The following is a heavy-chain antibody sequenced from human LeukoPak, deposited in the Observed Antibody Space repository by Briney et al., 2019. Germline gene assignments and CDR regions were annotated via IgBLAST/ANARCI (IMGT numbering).Heavy chain of an antibody. CDR3: ARAAVVAATLDY. CDR1: GGSISSGGYY. CDR2: IYYSGST. D-gene: IGHD2-15*01. Sequence: PSETLSLTCPVSGGSISSGGYYWSWIRQHPGKGLEWIGYIYYSGSTYYNPSLKSRVTISVDTSKNQFSLKLSSVTAADTAVYYCARAAVVAATLDYWGQGTLVTVSS. V-gene: IGHV4-31*03. J-gene: IGHJ4*02.